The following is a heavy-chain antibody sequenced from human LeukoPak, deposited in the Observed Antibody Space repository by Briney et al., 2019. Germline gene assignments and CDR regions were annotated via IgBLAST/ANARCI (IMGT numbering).Heavy chain of an antibody. CDR3: VRDFVVGAPDAFDI. V-gene: IGHV3-74*01. CDR1: GFTFSDYW. D-gene: IGHD1-26*01. Sequence: QSGGSLRLSCPASGFTFSDYWMHWVRHAPGKGLVWVSRINSDGRSTSYADSVKGRLTISRDKAKNTLYLQMNSLRAEDTAMYYCVRDFVVGAPDAFDIWGQGTMVTVSS. J-gene: IGHJ3*02. CDR2: INSDGRST.